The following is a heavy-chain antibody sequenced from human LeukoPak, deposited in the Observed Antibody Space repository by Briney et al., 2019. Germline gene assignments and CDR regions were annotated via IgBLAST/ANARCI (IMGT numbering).Heavy chain of an antibody. CDR1: GFTVSSSY. J-gene: IGHJ4*02. Sequence: GGSLRLSCAASGFTVSSSYMSWVRQAPGKGLEWVAVIWYDGSKKNYADSVKGRFTISRDNSKNTLYLQMNSLRDEDTAVYYCARDRGKGRYFDYWGQGTLVTVSS. D-gene: IGHD3-10*01. V-gene: IGHV3-33*08. CDR2: IWYDGSKK. CDR3: ARDRGKGRYFDY.